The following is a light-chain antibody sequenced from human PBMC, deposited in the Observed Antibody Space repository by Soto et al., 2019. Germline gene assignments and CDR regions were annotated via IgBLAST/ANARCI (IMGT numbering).Light chain of an antibody. CDR1: QSVSSY. V-gene: IGKV3-11*01. CDR2: DAS. CDR3: QQRSNWPLP. J-gene: IGKJ4*01. Sequence: EKALKQAAAALCLYLWGRAALSSRASQSVSSYLAWYQQKPGQAPRLLIYDASNRATGIPARFSGSGSGTDFTLTICSLEPEDFAVYYCQQRSNWPLPSGGGTKVDIK.